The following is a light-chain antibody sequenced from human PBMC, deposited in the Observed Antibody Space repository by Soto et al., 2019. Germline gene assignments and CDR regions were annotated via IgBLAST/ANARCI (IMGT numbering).Light chain of an antibody. CDR1: QSVLYSSNNKNY. J-gene: IGKJ2*01. CDR2: WAS. CDR3: QQYYSTPYT. Sequence: DIVMTQSPDSLAVSLGERATINCKSSQSVLYSSNNKNYLAWYQQKPGQPPNLLIYWASTRESGVPDRFSGSGSGTDFTLTISSLQDEDVAVYYCQQYYSTPYTFGQGPKVDIK. V-gene: IGKV4-1*01.